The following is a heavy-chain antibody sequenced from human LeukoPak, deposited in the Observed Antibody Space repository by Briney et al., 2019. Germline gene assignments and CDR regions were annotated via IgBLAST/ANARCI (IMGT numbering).Heavy chain of an antibody. Sequence: SETLSLTCTVSGGSISSHYWSWIRQPPGKGLEWLGYIYYSGSTNYNPSLKSRVTISVDTSKNQFSLKLSSVTAADTAVYYCARGQDWYSGSYYYFDYWGQGTPVTVSS. V-gene: IGHV4-59*11. CDR3: ARGQDWYSGSYYYFDY. D-gene: IGHD1-26*01. CDR1: GGSISSHY. CDR2: IYYSGST. J-gene: IGHJ4*02.